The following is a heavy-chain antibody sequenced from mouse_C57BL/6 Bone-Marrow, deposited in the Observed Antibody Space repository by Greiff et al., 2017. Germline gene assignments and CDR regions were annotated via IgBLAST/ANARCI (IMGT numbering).Heavy chain of an antibody. J-gene: IGHJ2*02. CDR3: ARGGNYGGYYFDY. CDR2: FHPYNDDT. D-gene: IGHD2-1*01. V-gene: IGHV1-47*01. Sequence: VQLQQSGAELVKPGASVKMSCTASGYTFTTYPIDWMKQNPGKSLEWIGNFHPYNDDTKYNEKFKGKATLTVEKSSSTVYLELSRLTSDDSAVYYCARGGNYGGYYFDYWGQGTSLTVSS. CDR1: GYTFTTYP.